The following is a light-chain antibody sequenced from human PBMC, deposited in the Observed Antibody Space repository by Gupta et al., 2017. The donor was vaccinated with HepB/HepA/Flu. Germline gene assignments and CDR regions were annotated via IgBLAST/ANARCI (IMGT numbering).Light chain of an antibody. CDR2: RID. Sequence: QSVLTQPPSASGTPGQRVTISCSGSSSNIGSNTVTWYQQLPGTAPKLLIYRIDQRPSGVPDRFSGSKSGTSASLDISGLQSEDEADYYCATWDDSLSGVVFGGGTKLTVL. CDR3: ATWDDSLSGVV. CDR1: SSNIGSNT. V-gene: IGLV1-44*01. J-gene: IGLJ3*02.